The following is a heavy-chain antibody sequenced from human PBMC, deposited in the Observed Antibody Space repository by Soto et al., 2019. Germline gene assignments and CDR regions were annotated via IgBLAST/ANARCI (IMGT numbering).Heavy chain of an antibody. D-gene: IGHD3-10*01. CDR3: AKDQILWFGESKNWFDP. CDR1: GFTFSSYA. V-gene: IGHV3-23*01. J-gene: IGHJ5*02. Sequence: PGGSLRLSCAASGFTFSSYAMSWVRQAPGKGLEWVSAISGSGGSTYYADSVKGRFTISRDNSKNTLYLQMNSLRAEDTAVYYCAKDQILWFGESKNWFDPWGQGTLVTVS. CDR2: ISGSGGST.